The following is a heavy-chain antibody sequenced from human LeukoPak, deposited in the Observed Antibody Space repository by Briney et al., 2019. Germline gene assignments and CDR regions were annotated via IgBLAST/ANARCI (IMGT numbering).Heavy chain of an antibody. J-gene: IGHJ4*02. CDR3: ASLAVAGLSEGY. D-gene: IGHD6-19*01. CDR1: GGSISSDSCY. V-gene: IGHV4-39*01. Sequence: SETLSLTCTVSGGSISSDSCYWAWIRQPPGKGLEWIASIYYSGSTYYNPSLKSRVTISVDTSRNQFSLKLSSVTAADTAVYYCASLAVAGLSEGYWGQGTLVIVSS. CDR2: IYYSGST.